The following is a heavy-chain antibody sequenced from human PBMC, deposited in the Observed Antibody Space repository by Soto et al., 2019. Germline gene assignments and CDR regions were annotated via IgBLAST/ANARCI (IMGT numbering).Heavy chain of an antibody. D-gene: IGHD2-8*01. J-gene: IGHJ4*02. V-gene: IGHV3-21*01. CDR3: ASDNSWRMPEAYEY. CDR2: ISSSSSYI. Sequence: VGSLRLSCASSVFTFSSYSMNWVRHSPGKWLEWVSSISSSSSYIYYADSVKGRFTISRDNAKNSLYLQMNSLRAEDTAVYYCASDNSWRMPEAYEYWGQGTLVTVSS. CDR1: VFTFSSYS.